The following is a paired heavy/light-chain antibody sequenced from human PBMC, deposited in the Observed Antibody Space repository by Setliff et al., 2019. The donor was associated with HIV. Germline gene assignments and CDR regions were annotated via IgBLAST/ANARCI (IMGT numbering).Heavy chain of an antibody. CDR1: GGSISSGDYY. V-gene: IGHV4-30-4*08. CDR3: ARAALGYCSGGSCPALVDY. J-gene: IGHJ4*02. D-gene: IGHD2-15*01. CDR2: IYYSGST. Sequence: QVQLQESGPGLVKPSQTLSLTCTVSGGSISSGDYYWSWIRQPPGKGLEWIGYIYYSGSTYYNPSLKSRVTISVDTSKNQFSLKLSSVTAADTAVYYCARAALGYCSGGSCPALVDYWGQGTLVTVSS.
Light chain of an antibody. CDR2: DAS. V-gene: IGKV3-11*01. CDR3: QQRSNWPT. CDR1: QSVSSY. Sequence: EIVLTQSPATLSLSPGERATLSCRASQSVSSYLAWYQQKPGQAPRLLIYDASNRATGIPARFSGSGSGTDFTLTISSLEPEDFAVYYCQQRSNWPTFGQGTKVEIK. J-gene: IGKJ1*01.